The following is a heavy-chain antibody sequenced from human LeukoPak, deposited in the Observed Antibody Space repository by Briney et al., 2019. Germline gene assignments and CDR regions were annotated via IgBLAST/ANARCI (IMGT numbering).Heavy chain of an antibody. CDR1: GGSISSYY. D-gene: IGHD3-10*01. CDR2: INHSGST. CDR3: ARVRSLGITMVRGVIIFFDY. V-gene: IGHV4-34*01. J-gene: IGHJ4*02. Sequence: SETLSLTCTVSGGSISSYYWSWIRQPPGKGLEWIGEINHSGSTNYNPSLKSRVTISVDTSKNQFSLKLSSVTAADTAVYYCARVRSLGITMVRGVIIFFDYWGQGTLVTVSS.